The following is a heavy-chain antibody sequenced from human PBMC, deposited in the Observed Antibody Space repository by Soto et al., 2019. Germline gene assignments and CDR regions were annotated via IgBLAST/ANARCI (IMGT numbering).Heavy chain of an antibody. J-gene: IGHJ4*02. V-gene: IGHV3-33*01. CDR2: IWSDGSNK. CDR1: GFTFSSYG. Sequence: QVPLVESGGGVVQPGRSLRLSCAASGFTFSSYGMHWVRQAPGKGLEWVAVIWSDGSNKYYADSVKGRFTISRDNSKNTLYLQMNSLRAEDTAVYYCARYYYDSSSYYPLWGQGTLVTVSS. D-gene: IGHD3-22*01. CDR3: ARYYYDSSSYYPL.